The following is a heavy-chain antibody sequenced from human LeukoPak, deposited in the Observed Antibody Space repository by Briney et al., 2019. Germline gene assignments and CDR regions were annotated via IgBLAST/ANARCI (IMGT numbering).Heavy chain of an antibody. D-gene: IGHD1-7*01. V-gene: IGHV3-74*01. CDR1: GFTFSSYW. CDR2: ISGDGSST. CDR3: ARGGWGTAIDY. J-gene: IGHJ4*02. Sequence: PGGPLRLSCAASGFTFSSYWMHWVRQAPGKGLVWVSYISGDGSSTTYADSVKGRFTISRDNAKNTLDLQMNSLRAEDTAVYYCARGGWGTAIDYWAQGTLVTVSS.